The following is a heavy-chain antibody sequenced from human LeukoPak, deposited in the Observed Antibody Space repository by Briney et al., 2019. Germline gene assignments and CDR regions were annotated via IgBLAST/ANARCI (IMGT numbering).Heavy chain of an antibody. CDR1: GFALKSYS. J-gene: IGHJ3*01. Sequence: PGGSLRLSCAGSGFALKSYSLSWVRQAPGKGLEWVSSISSTSAYIYYADSVKGRFTISRDNVDNVVYLQMNSLGAEDTAVYYCARDPPNSGYALDVWGQGTMVTVSS. D-gene: IGHD7-27*01. CDR3: ARDPPNSGYALDV. CDR2: ISSTSAYI. V-gene: IGHV3-21*01.